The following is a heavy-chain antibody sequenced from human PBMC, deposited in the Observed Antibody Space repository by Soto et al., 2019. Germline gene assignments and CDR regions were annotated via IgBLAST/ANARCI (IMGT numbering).Heavy chain of an antibody. V-gene: IGHV1-18*01. D-gene: IGHD4-4*01. CDR3: ARDEVNYEGYYYYGMDV. CDR1: GYTFTSYG. CDR2: ISAYNGNT. Sequence: ASVKGSCKASGYTFTSYGISWVRQAPGQGLEWMGWISAYNGNTNYAQKLQGRVTMTTDTPTSTAYMELRSLRSDDTAVYYCARDEVNYEGYYYYGMDVWGQGTPVTVSS. J-gene: IGHJ6*02.